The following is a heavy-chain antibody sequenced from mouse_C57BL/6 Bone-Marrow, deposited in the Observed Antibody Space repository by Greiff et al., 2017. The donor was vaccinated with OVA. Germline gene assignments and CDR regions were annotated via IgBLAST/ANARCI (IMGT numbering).Heavy chain of an antibody. D-gene: IGHD1-1*01. CDR2: IYPGSGST. CDR1: GYTFTSYW. J-gene: IGHJ3*01. V-gene: IGHV1-55*01. Sequence: QVQLQQSGAELVKPGASVKMSCKASGYTFTSYWITWVKQRPGQGLEWIGDIYPGSGSTNYNEKFKSKATLTVDTSSSTAYMQLSSLTSEDSAVYYGARWIYYGSSYGAYWGQGTLVTVSA. CDR3: ARWIYYGSSYGAY.